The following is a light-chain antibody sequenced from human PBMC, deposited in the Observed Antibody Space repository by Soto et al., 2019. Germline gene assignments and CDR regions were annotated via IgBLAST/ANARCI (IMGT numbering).Light chain of an antibody. CDR2: RAS. J-gene: IGKJ2*01. CDR1: QSISNW. Sequence: DIQMTHSPSTLSASVGDRVTITCRASQSISNWLAWYQQKPGKAPKLLIYRASALESGVPSRFSGSGSGTEFTLTISSLQPDDFATYYCQQYSTYSHTFGQGTKLEI. CDR3: QQYSTYSHT. V-gene: IGKV1-5*03.